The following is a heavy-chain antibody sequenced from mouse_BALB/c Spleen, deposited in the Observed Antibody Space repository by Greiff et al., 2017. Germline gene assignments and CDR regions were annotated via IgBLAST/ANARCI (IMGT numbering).Heavy chain of an antibody. CDR3: ARGLYDYDEGASFDY. CDR2: ISSGGSYT. J-gene: IGHJ2*01. D-gene: IGHD2-4*01. V-gene: IGHV5-9-3*01. Sequence: DVKLVESGGGLVKPGGSLKLSCAASGFTFSSYAMSWVRQTPEKRLEWVATISSGGSYTYYPDSVKGRFTISRDNAKNTLYLQMSSLRSEDTAMYYCARGLYDYDEGASFDYWGQGTTLTVSS. CDR1: GFTFSSYA.